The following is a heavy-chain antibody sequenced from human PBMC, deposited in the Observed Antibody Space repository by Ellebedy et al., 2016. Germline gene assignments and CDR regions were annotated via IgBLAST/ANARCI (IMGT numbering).Heavy chain of an antibody. D-gene: IGHD2-15*01. CDR1: GFTFNIAG. V-gene: IGHV3-15*01. J-gene: IGHJ6*02. CDR2: IKSKTDGGTT. Sequence: GESLKIPXAASGFTFNIAGMTWVRQAPGKGLEWVGRIKSKTDGGTTDYAAPVKGRFTISRDDSKNTLYLQMNSLKTEDTAVYYCTTGPAAGMDVWGQGTTVTVSS. CDR3: TTGPAAGMDV.